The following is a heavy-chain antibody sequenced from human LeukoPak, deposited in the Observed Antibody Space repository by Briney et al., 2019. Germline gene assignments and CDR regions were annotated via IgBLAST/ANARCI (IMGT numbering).Heavy chain of an antibody. CDR1: GYTFTSYA. CDR2: ISGHNDDT. Sequence: GASVTVSCMASGYTFTSYAISWVRPAPGHGLEWMGWISGHNDDTNYARRLQGRVTMTTDTSTSTAYMELRSLRSDDTAVYYCARAGYCSGGSCYPYYYYYYMDVWGKGTTVTVSS. J-gene: IGHJ6*03. V-gene: IGHV1-18*01. D-gene: IGHD2-15*01. CDR3: ARAGYCSGGSCYPYYYYYYMDV.